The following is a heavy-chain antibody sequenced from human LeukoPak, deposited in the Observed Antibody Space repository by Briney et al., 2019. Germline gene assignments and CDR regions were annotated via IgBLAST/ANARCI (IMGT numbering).Heavy chain of an antibody. CDR2: INHSGST. V-gene: IGHV4-34*01. D-gene: IGHD4-17*01. Sequence: SETLSLTCAVYGGSFSGYYWSWIRQPPGKGLEWIGEINHSGSTNYNPSLKSRVTISVDTSKNQFSLKLSSVTAADTAVYYCARDRDYGDYVAAFDIWGQGTMVTVSS. J-gene: IGHJ3*02. CDR1: GGSFSGYY. CDR3: ARDRDYGDYVAAFDI.